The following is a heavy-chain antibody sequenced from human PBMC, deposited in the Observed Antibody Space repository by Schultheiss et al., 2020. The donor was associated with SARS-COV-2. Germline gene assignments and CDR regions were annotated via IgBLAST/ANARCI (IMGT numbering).Heavy chain of an antibody. CDR1: GYTFTSYG. CDR2: IIPILGIA. Sequence: ASVKVSCKASGYTFTSYGISWVRQAPGQGLEWMGRIIPILGIANYAQKFQGRVTMTTDTSTSTAYMELRSLRSDDTAVYYCARGARSSTRVFDYWGQGTLVTVSS. D-gene: IGHD2-2*01. V-gene: IGHV1-18*01. J-gene: IGHJ4*02. CDR3: ARGARSSTRVFDY.